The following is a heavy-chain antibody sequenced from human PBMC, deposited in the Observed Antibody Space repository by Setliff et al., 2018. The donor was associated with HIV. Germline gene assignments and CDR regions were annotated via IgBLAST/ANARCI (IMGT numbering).Heavy chain of an antibody. V-gene: IGHV4-34*01. CDR2: INHSGRA. CDR1: GESFSGYY. J-gene: IGHJ6*03. D-gene: IGHD3-22*01. Sequence: SETLSLTCAVYGESFSGYYWSWIRQPAGKGLEWLGEINHSGRAKYNPSLKSRASILADTSKNQFSLRLTSVTAADTAVYYCARVRNGYNFERLDYYYMDVWGRGTTVTVSS. CDR3: ARVRNGYNFERLDYYYMDV.